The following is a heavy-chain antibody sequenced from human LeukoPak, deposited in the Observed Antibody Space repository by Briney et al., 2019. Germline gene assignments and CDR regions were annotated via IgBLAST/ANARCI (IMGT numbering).Heavy chain of an antibody. V-gene: IGHV3-53*01. CDR3: AREKSDS. CDR1: GFSVSDNY. Sequence: GGSLRLSCAASGFSVSDNYMTWVRQAPGKGLEWVSVIYSGGTTYYADSAKGRFTISRDNSNSLISLQMNNLTTEDTAAYYCAREKSDSWGQGTLVTVSP. CDR2: IYSGGTT. J-gene: IGHJ5*01.